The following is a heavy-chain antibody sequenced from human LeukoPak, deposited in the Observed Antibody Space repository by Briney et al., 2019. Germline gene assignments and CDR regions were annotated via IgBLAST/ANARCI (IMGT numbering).Heavy chain of an antibody. D-gene: IGHD3-22*01. Sequence: SETLSLTRAVSGGSISSSNWWSWVRQPPGKGLEWIGEIYHSGSTNYNPSLKSRVTISVDKSKNQFSLKLSSVTAADTAVYYCASTTFYDSSGFDYWGQGTLVTVSS. CDR3: ASTTFYDSSGFDY. J-gene: IGHJ4*02. V-gene: IGHV4-4*02. CDR2: IYHSGST. CDR1: GGSISSSNW.